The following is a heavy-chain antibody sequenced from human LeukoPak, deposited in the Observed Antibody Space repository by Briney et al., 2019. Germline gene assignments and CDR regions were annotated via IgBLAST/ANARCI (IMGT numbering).Heavy chain of an antibody. Sequence: GGSLRLSCAASGFTFSSYAMTWVRQAPGKGLEWVSAISGSGGSTDYAGSVKGRFTISRDNSKNTMYLQMNSLRAEDTAVHYCAKGPEFYYDSSGRNYFDYWGQGTLVTVSS. CDR1: GFTFSSYA. J-gene: IGHJ4*02. D-gene: IGHD3-22*01. CDR2: ISGSGGST. V-gene: IGHV3-23*01. CDR3: AKGPEFYYDSSGRNYFDY.